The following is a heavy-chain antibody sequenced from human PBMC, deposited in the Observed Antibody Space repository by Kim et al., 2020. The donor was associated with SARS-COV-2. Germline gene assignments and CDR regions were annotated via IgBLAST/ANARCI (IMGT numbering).Heavy chain of an antibody. J-gene: IGHJ6*02. CDR1: GFTFSSYA. CDR3: AKDVSRITIFGMITGGGMDV. V-gene: IGHV3-23*01. Sequence: GGSLRLSCAASGFTFSSYAMSWVRQAPGKGLEWVSAISGSGGSTYYADSVKGRFTISRDNSKNTLYLQMNSLRAEDTAVYYCAKDVSRITIFGMITGGGMDVWGQGTRVTVSS. CDR2: ISGSGGST. D-gene: IGHD3-3*01.